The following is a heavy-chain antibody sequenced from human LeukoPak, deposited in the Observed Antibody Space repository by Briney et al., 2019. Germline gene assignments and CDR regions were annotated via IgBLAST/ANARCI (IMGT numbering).Heavy chain of an antibody. CDR3: AREGNGYNWASDY. Sequence: GGSLRLSCAASGFTFSSYGMHWVRQAPGKGLEWVAFIRYDGSNKYYADSVKGRFTISRDNSKNTLYLQMNSLRAEDTAVYYCAREGNGYNWASDYWGQGTLVTVSS. D-gene: IGHD5-24*01. CDR1: GFTFSSYG. CDR2: IRYDGSNK. V-gene: IGHV3-30*02. J-gene: IGHJ4*02.